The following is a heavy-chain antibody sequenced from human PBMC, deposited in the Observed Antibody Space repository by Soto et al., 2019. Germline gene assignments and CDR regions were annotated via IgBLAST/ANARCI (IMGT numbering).Heavy chain of an antibody. CDR3: ARAGGLYDSSGFGDDTFDY. D-gene: IGHD3-22*01. V-gene: IGHV1-69*01. CDR2: IIPIFGTA. CDR1: GGTFSSYA. Sequence: QVQLVQSGAEVKKPGSSVKVSCKASGGTFSSYAISWVRQAPGQGLEWMGGIIPIFGTANYAQKFQGRVTITADESTSTAYMELSSLRSEDTAVYYCARAGGLYDSSGFGDDTFDYWGQGTLVTVSS. J-gene: IGHJ4*02.